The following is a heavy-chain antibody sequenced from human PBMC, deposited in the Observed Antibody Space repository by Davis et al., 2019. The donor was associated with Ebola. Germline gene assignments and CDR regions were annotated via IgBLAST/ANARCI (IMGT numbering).Heavy chain of an antibody. D-gene: IGHD3-22*01. CDR2: INPITGST. CDR3: AREGGRYYDSSGYVFDI. V-gene: IGHV1-46*01. J-gene: IGHJ3*02. Sequence: ASVKVSCKASGYRFTSYYMHWVRQAPGQGLEWMGIINPITGSTSYAQNFQVRVNMTRDTSTSTVYMELSSLRSEETAVYYCAREGGRYYDSSGYVFDIWGQGTMVKVSS. CDR1: GYRFTSYY.